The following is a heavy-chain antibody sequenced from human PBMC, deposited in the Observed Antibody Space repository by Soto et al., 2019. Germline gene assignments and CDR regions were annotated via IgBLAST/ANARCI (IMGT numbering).Heavy chain of an antibody. J-gene: IGHJ4*02. Sequence: ASVKVSCKASGYTFSNYGISWVRQAPGQGLKWMGWISAYNGNTKYAQKLQGRVTMTTDTSTSTAYMELRSLRSDDTAVYYCARDSPPVDYWGQGTLVTVSS. CDR3: ARDSPPVDY. CDR1: GYTFSNYG. CDR2: ISAYNGNT. V-gene: IGHV1-18*01.